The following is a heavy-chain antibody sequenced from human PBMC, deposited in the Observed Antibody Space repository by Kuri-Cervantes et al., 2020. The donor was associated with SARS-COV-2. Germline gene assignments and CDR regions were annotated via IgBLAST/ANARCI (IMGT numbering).Heavy chain of an antibody. Sequence: ASVKVSCKASGYTFTSYAMHWVRQAPGQRLEWMGWINAGNGNTNYAQKLQGRVTMTTDTLTSTAYMELRSLRSDDTAVYYCARDALRIVGVSDIWGQGTMVTVSS. J-gene: IGHJ3*02. V-gene: IGHV1-3*01. CDR3: ARDALRIVGVSDI. CDR1: GYTFTSYA. CDR2: INAGNGNT. D-gene: IGHD2-15*01.